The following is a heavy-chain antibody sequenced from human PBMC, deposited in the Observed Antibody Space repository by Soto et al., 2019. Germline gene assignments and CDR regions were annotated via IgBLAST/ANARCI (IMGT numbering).Heavy chain of an antibody. D-gene: IGHD4-17*01. CDR2: IYYSGST. CDR1: GGFISSYY. CDR3: AREGSDYGDYLY. V-gene: IGHV4-59*01. Sequence: SETLSLTCTVSGGFISSYYWSWIRQPPGKGLEWIGYIYYSGSTNYNPSLKSRVTISVDTSKNQFSLKLSSVTAADTAVYYCAREGSDYGDYLYWGQGTLVTVSS. J-gene: IGHJ4*02.